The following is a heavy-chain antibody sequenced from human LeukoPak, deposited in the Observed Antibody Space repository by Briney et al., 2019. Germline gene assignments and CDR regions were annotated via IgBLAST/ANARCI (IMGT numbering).Heavy chain of an antibody. D-gene: IGHD1-26*01. CDR2: IYYSGST. CDR3: ARHLVGATSGNWFDP. V-gene: IGHV4-59*01. CDR1: GGSISSYY. Sequence: SETLSLTCTVSGGSISSYYWSWIRQPPGKGLEWIGYIYYSGSTNYNPSLKSRVTISVDTSKNQFSLKLSSVTAADTAVYYCARHLVGATSGNWFDPWGQGTLVTVSS. J-gene: IGHJ5*02.